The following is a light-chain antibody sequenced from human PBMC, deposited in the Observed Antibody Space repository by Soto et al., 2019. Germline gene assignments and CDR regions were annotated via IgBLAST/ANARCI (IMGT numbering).Light chain of an antibody. CDR2: GPS. CDR3: HQYDSSPQA. CDR1: QSVTRSF. J-gene: IGKJ3*01. V-gene: IGKV3-20*01. Sequence: EIVLTQSPGTLSLSPGERVTLSCRASQSVTRSFLAWYQQKPGQAPRLLIYGPSSRATGIPDGFSGSGSGTDFTLTISRLEPEDFAVYYCHQYDSSPQAFGPGTKVDIK.